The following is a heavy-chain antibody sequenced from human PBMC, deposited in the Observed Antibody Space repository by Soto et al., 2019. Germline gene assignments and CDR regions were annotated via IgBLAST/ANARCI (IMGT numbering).Heavy chain of an antibody. J-gene: IGHJ6*03. Sequence: EAQLVESGGGLVQPGGSLRLSCAASGFTFSNYEMHWVRQAPGKGLEYVSGISNNGAHTDYAKSVKGRFTISRDNSENSLYLQMGSPRAEDMALYYCARRGYGSRWPNVYMDVWAKGPRSPSP. V-gene: IGHV3-64*01. CDR2: ISNNGAHT. CDR1: GFTFSNYE. D-gene: IGHD6-13*01. CDR3: ARRGYGSRWPNVYMDV.